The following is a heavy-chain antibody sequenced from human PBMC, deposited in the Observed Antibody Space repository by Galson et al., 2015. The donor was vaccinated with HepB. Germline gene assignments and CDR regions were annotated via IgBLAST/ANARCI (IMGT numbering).Heavy chain of an antibody. V-gene: IGHV1-69*13. CDR3: AREPMHYYDSSGYYSLGYFDH. Sequence: SVKVSCKASGGTFNHYTITWVRQAPGQGLEWMGVNIPIVGTANYAREFQGRVTITADESTSTVYMELSSLRSEDTAVYYCAREPMHYYDSSGYYSLGYFDHWGQGSLVVVSS. CDR1: GGTFNHYT. J-gene: IGHJ4*02. CDR2: NIPIVGTA. D-gene: IGHD3-22*01.